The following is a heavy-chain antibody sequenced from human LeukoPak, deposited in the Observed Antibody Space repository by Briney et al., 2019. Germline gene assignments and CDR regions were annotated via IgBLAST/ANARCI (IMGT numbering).Heavy chain of an antibody. CDR3: AREWGTGSSDY. D-gene: IGHD1-1*01. V-gene: IGHV4-59*01. CDR2: IYYTGTK. CDR1: GGSINRYY. Sequence: SETLSLTCTVSGGSINRYYWSWIRQSPGKGLEWIAWIYYTGTKDSNPSLKSRVTISVDTSKKQFSLRLTSVTGADTAVYFCAREWGTGSSDYWGQGILVTVSS. J-gene: IGHJ4*02.